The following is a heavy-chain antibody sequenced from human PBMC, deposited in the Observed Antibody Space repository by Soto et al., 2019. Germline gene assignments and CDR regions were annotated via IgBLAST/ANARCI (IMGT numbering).Heavy chain of an antibody. V-gene: IGHV3-9*01. Sequence: EAQLVESGGGLVQPGRSLRLSCAASGFTFADYAMHWVRQAPGKGLEWVSGISWNCGNIDYADSVKGRFTISRDNAKNSLYLQMNSLRPEDTALYYCAKDVVWSGYSYYYGMDVWGPGTTVTVSS. CDR1: GFTFADYA. J-gene: IGHJ6*02. CDR3: AKDVVWSGYSYYYGMDV. CDR2: ISWNCGNI. D-gene: IGHD3-3*01.